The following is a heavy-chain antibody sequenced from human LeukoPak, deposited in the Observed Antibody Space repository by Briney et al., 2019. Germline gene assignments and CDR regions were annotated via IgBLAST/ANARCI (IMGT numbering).Heavy chain of an antibody. J-gene: IGHJ3*02. CDR3: ARLGRGQGLPAFDI. D-gene: IGHD3-10*01. V-gene: IGHV4-59*12. CDR1: GGSISSYY. CDR2: IYYSGST. Sequence: SETLSLTCTVSGGSISSYYWSWIRQPPGKGLEWIGYIYYSGSTNYNPSLKSRVTISVDTSKNQFSLKLSSVTPEDTAVYYCARLGRGQGLPAFDIWGQGTMVTVSS.